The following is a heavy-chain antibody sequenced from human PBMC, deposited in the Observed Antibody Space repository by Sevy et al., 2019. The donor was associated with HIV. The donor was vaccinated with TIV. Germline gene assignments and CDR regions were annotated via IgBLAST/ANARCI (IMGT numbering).Heavy chain of an antibody. D-gene: IGHD1-26*01. CDR2: IKGDGSEK. CDR3: ARDCNSATCLWGLDV. CDR1: GFTFSHYW. Sequence: GGSLRLSCAASGFTFSHYWMTWVRQAPGKGPEWVANIKGDGSEKYYVDSVRGRFTISRDNAKNSRYLQMNSLRGEDSALYYCARDCNSATCLWGLDVWGQGTTVTVSS. J-gene: IGHJ6*02. V-gene: IGHV3-7*03.